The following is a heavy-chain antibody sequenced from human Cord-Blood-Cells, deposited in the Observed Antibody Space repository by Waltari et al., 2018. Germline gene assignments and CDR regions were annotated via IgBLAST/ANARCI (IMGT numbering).Heavy chain of an antibody. D-gene: IGHD3-10*01. V-gene: IGHV4-39*07. CDR2: IYYSGST. Sequence: QLQLQESGPGLVKPSETLSLTCTVSGGSIRSSSYYWGWLRAPPGTGLEWIGSIYYSGSTYYNPSLKSRVTISVDTSKNQFSLKLSSVTAADTAVYYCAGVRGAIAPYYYYYYMDVWGKGTTVTVSS. J-gene: IGHJ6*03. CDR1: GGSIRSSSYY. CDR3: AGVRGAIAPYYYYYYMDV.